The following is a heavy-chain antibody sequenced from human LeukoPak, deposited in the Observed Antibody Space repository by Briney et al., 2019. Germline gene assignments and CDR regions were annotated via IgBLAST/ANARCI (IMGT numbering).Heavy chain of an antibody. CDR1: GFTFSSYA. D-gene: IGHD2-15*01. CDR2: ISGSGGST. J-gene: IGHJ4*02. CDR3: AKAKLSGGWYFDY. V-gene: IGHV3-23*01. Sequence: PGASLRLSCAASGFTFSSYAMSWVRQAPGKGLEWVSAISGSGGSTYYADSMKGRFTISRDNSKNTLYLQMNSLRAEDTAVYYCAKAKLSGGWYFDYWGQGTLVTVSS.